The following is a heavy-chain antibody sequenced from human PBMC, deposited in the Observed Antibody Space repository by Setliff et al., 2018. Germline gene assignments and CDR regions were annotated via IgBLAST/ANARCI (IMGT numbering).Heavy chain of an antibody. CDR1: GFTFSSYA. J-gene: IGHJ2*01. Sequence: PGGSLRLSCAASGFTFSSYAMTWVRQAPGKGLEWVANIKEDGSEEYYVDSVKGRFTISRDSAKSSLYLQMNSLRTEDTAVYYCARALGDYDYWYFDVWGRGTLVTVS. CDR3: ARALGDYDYWYFDV. CDR2: IKEDGSEE. V-gene: IGHV3-7*01. D-gene: IGHD4-17*01.